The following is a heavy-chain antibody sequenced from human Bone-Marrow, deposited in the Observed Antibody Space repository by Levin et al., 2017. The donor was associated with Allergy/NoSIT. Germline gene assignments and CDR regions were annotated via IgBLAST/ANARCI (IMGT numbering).Heavy chain of an antibody. CDR2: ISSSSSYI. Sequence: GESLKISCAASGFTFSSYSMNWVRQAPGKGLEWVSSISSSSSYIYYADSVKGRFTISRDNAKNSLYLQMNSLRAEDTAVYYCARAEVTRYCSGGSCYGGEAGFDYWGQGTLVTVSS. J-gene: IGHJ4*02. V-gene: IGHV3-21*01. CDR1: GFTFSSYS. D-gene: IGHD2-15*01. CDR3: ARAEVTRYCSGGSCYGGEAGFDY.